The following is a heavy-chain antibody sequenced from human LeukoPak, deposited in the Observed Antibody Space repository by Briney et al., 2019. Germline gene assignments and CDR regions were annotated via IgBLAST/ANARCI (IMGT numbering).Heavy chain of an antibody. CDR3: ARGLYDSSGYPYYYYMDV. J-gene: IGHJ6*03. D-gene: IGHD3-22*01. V-gene: IGHV4-34*01. Sequence: PSETLTLTCAAYGGSFSGYYLSWIRQPPGKGLEWIGEINHSGSTNYNPSLKSRVTISVDTSKNQFSLKLSSVTAADTAVYYCARGLYDSSGYPYYYYMDVWGKGTTVTVSS. CDR2: INHSGST. CDR1: GGSFSGYY.